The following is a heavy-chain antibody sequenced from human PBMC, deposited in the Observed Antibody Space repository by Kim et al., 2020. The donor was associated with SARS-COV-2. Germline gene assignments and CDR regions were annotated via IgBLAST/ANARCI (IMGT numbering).Heavy chain of an antibody. J-gene: IGHJ5*02. CDR1: GGSISSGGYY. CDR3: ARDLIGIAAAGGIDP. V-gene: IGHV4-31*03. Sequence: SETLSLTCTVSGGSISSGGYYWSWIRQHPGKGLEWIGYIYYSGSTYYNPSLKSRITISVDTSKNQFSLKLSPVTAADTAVYYCARDLIGIAAAGGIDPWGQGTLVTVSS. CDR2: IYYSGST. D-gene: IGHD6-13*01.